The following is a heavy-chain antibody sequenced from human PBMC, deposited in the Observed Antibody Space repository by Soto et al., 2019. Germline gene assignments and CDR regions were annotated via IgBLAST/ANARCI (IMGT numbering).Heavy chain of an antibody. V-gene: IGHV3-15*01. CDR1: GFTFSNAW. D-gene: IGHD3-3*01. J-gene: IGHJ6*03. CDR3: TTQFYDFWSGNGSPYYMDV. CDR2: IKSKTDGGTT. Sequence: GGSLRLSCAASGFTFSNAWMSWVRQAPGKGLEWVGRIKSKTDGGTTDYAAPVKGRFTISRDDSKNTLYLQMNSLKTEDTAVYYCTTQFYDFWSGNGSPYYMDVWGKGTTVTVSS.